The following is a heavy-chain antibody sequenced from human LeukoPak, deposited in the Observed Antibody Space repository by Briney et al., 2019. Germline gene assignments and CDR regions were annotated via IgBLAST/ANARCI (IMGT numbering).Heavy chain of an antibody. J-gene: IGHJ6*02. Sequence: PGGSLRLSCAASGFTFSSYAMSWVRQAPGKGLEWVANIKQDGSEKYYVDSVKGRFTISRDNAKNSLYLQMNSLRAEDTAVYYCARRPAAIRYYYYGMDVWGQGTTVTVSS. V-gene: IGHV3-7*03. CDR1: GFTFSSYA. D-gene: IGHD2-2*02. CDR2: IKQDGSEK. CDR3: ARRPAAIRYYYYGMDV.